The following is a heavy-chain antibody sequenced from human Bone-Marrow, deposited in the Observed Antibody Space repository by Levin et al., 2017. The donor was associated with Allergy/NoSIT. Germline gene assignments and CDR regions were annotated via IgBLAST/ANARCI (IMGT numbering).Heavy chain of an antibody. D-gene: IGHD3-16*01. V-gene: IGHV3-23*01. CDR2: LSGSGGGI. CDR1: GFTFTNYA. Sequence: PGGSLRLSCRASGFTFTNYAMTWVRQAPGKGLEWVSALSGSGGGIYYTDSVKGRFTVSRDNSRDTVYLQMSSLRAEDTALYYCVKGGCYGSRCYYDYWGQGTLVTVSP. CDR3: VKGGCYGSRCYYDY. J-gene: IGHJ4*02.